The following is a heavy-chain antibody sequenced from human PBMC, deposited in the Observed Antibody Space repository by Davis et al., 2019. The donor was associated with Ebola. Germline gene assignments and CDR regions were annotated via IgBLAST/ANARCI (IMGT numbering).Heavy chain of an antibody. CDR3: ARDLGSGFDFDF. Sequence: GESLKISCAASGFTFSSYSMNWVRQAPGKGLEWVSSISSSSSYIYYADSVKGRFTISRDNAKNSLYLQMNSLRAEDTAVYYCARDLGSGFDFDFWGQGTLVTVSS. D-gene: IGHD3-10*01. V-gene: IGHV3-21*01. J-gene: IGHJ4*02. CDR2: ISSSSSYI. CDR1: GFTFSSYS.